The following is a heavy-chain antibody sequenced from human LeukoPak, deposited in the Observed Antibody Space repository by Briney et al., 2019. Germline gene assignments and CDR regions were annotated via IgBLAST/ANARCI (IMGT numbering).Heavy chain of an antibody. J-gene: IGHJ3*02. CDR1: GYTFTGYY. V-gene: IGHV1-2*02. Sequence: ASVKVSCKASGYTFTGYYMHWVRQAPGQGLEWMGWINPTSGDTNYAEKFQGRVTMTRDTSISTAYRELSRLRSDDTAVYYCAKVMGSGQWLVEREDFDIWGQGTMVTVSS. CDR2: INPTSGDT. CDR3: AKVMGSGQWLVEREDFDI. D-gene: IGHD6-19*01.